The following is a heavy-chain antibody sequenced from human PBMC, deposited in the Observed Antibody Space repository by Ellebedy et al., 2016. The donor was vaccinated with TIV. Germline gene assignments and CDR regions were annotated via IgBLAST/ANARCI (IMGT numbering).Heavy chain of an antibody. D-gene: IGHD3-22*01. V-gene: IGHV3-23*01. CDR3: AKDWGPENNYYDNWRAFDY. Sequence: GGSLRLSXAASGFTFSSYSMNWVRQAPGKGLEWVSAISGSGGSTYYADSVKGRFTISRDNSKNTLYLQMNSLRAEDTAVYYCAKDWGPENNYYDNWRAFDYWGQGTLVTVSS. CDR1: GFTFSSYS. CDR2: ISGSGGST. J-gene: IGHJ4*02.